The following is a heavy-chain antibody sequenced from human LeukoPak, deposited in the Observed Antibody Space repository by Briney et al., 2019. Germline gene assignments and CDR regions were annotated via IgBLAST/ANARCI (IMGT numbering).Heavy chain of an antibody. D-gene: IGHD6-13*01. CDR3: ARLVAATGNFDY. Sequence: SETLSLTCTVSGGSISSYYWSWIRQPPGSGLEWIAYIYYSGSTNYNPSLKSRVTISVDRSKNQFSLKLSSVTAADTAVYYCARLVAATGNFDYWGQGTLVTVSS. J-gene: IGHJ4*02. CDR2: IYYSGST. CDR1: GGSISSYY. V-gene: IGHV4-59*12.